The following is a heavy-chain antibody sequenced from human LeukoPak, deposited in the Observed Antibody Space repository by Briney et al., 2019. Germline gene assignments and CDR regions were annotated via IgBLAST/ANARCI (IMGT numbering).Heavy chain of an antibody. V-gene: IGHV3-48*03. CDR3: ARGYDSWDS. CDR1: GFTFSSDE. D-gene: IGHD3/OR15-3a*01. CDR2: INTDCATI. Sequence: PGGSLRLSCAASGFTFSSDEMNWVRQAPGKGLQWSSYINTDCATIYYADSVKGRFTISRDNAKNSLCLQMNSLRAEDTAVYYCARGYDSWDSWGQGTLVTVSS. J-gene: IGHJ4*02.